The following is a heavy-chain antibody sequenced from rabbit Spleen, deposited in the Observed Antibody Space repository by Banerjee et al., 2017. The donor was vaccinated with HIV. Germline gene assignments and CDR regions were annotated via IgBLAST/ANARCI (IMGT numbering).Heavy chain of an antibody. D-gene: IGHD6-1*01. J-gene: IGHJ6*01. CDR3: ARGIPYGYSGDTYPPYAMDL. Sequence: QSLQESGGGLVKPGGSLALTCKASGFSFSNNYVMCWVRQAPGKGLEWIACINSRTGNTVYANWAKGRFSISKTSSTTVTLQMTSLTAADTATYFCARGIPYGYSGDTYPPYAMDLWGQGTLVTVS. CDR2: INSRTGNT. V-gene: IGHV1S40*01. CDR1: GFSFSNNYV.